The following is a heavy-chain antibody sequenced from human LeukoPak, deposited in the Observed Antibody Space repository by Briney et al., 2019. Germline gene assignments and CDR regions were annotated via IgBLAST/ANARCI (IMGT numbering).Heavy chain of an antibody. CDR3: ARGNGGFGD. CDR1: GFTFSGAW. V-gene: IGHV3-74*01. CDR2: INNDGSST. D-gene: IGHD3-3*01. J-gene: IGHJ4*02. Sequence: GGSLRLSCAASGFTFSGAWMHWVRQAPGKGLVWVSRINNDGSSTRYVDSVKGRFTISRDNAKNTLYLQMNSLRAEDTAVYYCARGNGGFGDWGQGTLVTVSS.